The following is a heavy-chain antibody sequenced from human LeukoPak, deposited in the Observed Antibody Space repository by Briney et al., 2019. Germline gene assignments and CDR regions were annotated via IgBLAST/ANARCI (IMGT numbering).Heavy chain of an antibody. J-gene: IGHJ4*02. CDR3: ARGGKFLRSGPDY. CDR2: IRFDGSNK. Sequence: QPGGSLRLSCAASGFSFSSYGMHWVRQAPGKGLEWVSFIRFDGSNKYYADSVKGRFTVSRDNSKNTLYLQMNGLRVEDTAFYYCARGGKFLRSGPDYWGQGTLVIVSS. V-gene: IGHV3-30*02. D-gene: IGHD3-3*01. CDR1: GFSFSSYG.